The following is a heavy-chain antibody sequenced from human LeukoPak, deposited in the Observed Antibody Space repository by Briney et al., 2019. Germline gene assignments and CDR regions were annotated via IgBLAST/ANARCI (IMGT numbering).Heavy chain of an antibody. D-gene: IGHD6-6*01. V-gene: IGHV4-4*07. J-gene: IGHJ5*02. CDR1: GGSISSYY. CDR3: ASIRYSSSSYWFDP. Sequence: SETLSLTCTVSGGSISSYYWSWIRQPAGKGLEWIGRIYTSGSTNYNPSLKSRVTISVDTSKNQFSLKLSSVTAADTAVYYCASIRYSSSSYWFDPWGQGTLVTVSS. CDR2: IYTSGST.